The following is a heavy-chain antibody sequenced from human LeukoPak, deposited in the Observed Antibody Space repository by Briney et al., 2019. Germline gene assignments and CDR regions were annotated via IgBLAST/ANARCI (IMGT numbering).Heavy chain of an antibody. D-gene: IGHD6-13*01. V-gene: IGHV1-69*05. Sequence: GSSVKVSCKASGGTFSSYAISWVRQAPGQGLEWMGGIIPIFGTANYARKFQGRVTITTDESTSTAYMELSSLRSEDTAVYYCAREGEQQLTMDVWGKGTTVTVSS. CDR2: IIPIFGTA. J-gene: IGHJ6*04. CDR1: GGTFSSYA. CDR3: AREGEQQLTMDV.